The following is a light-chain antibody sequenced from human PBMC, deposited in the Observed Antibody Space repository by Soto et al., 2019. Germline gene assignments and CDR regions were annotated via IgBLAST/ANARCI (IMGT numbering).Light chain of an antibody. CDR2: GAS. Sequence: EIVLTQSPGTVSLSPGVRATHSCRASQSVSNNYLAWYQQKPGQPPMLLISGASNRATGIPDRISGSASGTDFTLTISRLEPEAYAVYYCQTYGSSGTFGQGTKVDIK. CDR1: QSVSNNY. CDR3: QTYGSSGT. J-gene: IGKJ1*01. V-gene: IGKV3-20*01.